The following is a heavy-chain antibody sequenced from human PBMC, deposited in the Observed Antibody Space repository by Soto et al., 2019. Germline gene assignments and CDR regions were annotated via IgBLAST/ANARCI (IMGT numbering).Heavy chain of an antibody. CDR3: AKEGYLRLGELSLSDY. CDR1: GFPFSSYA. CDR2: ISGSGGST. V-gene: IGHV3-23*01. D-gene: IGHD3-16*02. Sequence: HPGGSLRLSCAASGFPFSSYAMSWVRQAPGKGLEWVSAISGSGGSTYYADSVKGRFTISRDNSKNTLYLQMNSLRAEDTAVYYCAKEGYLRLGELSLSDYWGQGSLVTVSS. J-gene: IGHJ4*02.